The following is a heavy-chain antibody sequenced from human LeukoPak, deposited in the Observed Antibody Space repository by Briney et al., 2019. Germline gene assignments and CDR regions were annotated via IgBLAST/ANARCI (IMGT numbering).Heavy chain of an antibody. CDR3: ARHGRMVIMSKFSTGIDQ. J-gene: IGHJ4*02. Sequence: ADTLSLTCTVPDGTLSNYFWSWIRQPPGKGLEWIGDIYYAGRTNTNPHLKHGITISMDTSNNQFSLNLRSVTAADTAIYYCARHGRMVIMSKFSTGIDQWGQGTLVTVSS. CDR1: DGTLSNYF. V-gene: IGHV4-59*08. CDR2: IYYAGRT. D-gene: IGHD2-8*02.